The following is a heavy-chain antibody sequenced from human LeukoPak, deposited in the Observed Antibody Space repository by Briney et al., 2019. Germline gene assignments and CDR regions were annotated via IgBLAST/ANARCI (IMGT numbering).Heavy chain of an antibody. D-gene: IGHD2-2*01. V-gene: IGHV3-23*01. J-gene: IGHJ1*01. Sequence: GGSLRLSCAASRFTFSSYAMTWVRQAPGKGLECVSTTTGSGGSTYYADSVRGRFTISRDNSKNTLYLQMNSLRAEDTAVYYGAKGEVGYCSSTSCYRSPEYFQHWGQGTLVTVSS. CDR1: RFTFSSYA. CDR2: TTGSGGST. CDR3: AKGEVGYCSSTSCYRSPEYFQH.